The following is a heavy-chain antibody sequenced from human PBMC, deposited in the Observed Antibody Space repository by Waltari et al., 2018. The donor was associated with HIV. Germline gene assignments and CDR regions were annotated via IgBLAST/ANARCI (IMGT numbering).Heavy chain of an antibody. Sequence: QVQLQESGPGLVKPSETLSLTCAVSGYSISSGYYWGWLRQPPGKGLEWIGSIYHSGSTYYNPSLKSRVTISVDTSKNQFSLKLSSVTAADTAVYYCARDHCSGGSCYPFDYWGQGTLVTVSS. CDR2: IYHSGST. D-gene: IGHD2-15*01. V-gene: IGHV4-38-2*02. CDR1: GYSISSGYY. CDR3: ARDHCSGGSCYPFDY. J-gene: IGHJ4*02.